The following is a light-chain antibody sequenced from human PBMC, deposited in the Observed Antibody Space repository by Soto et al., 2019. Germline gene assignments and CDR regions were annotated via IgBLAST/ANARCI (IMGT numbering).Light chain of an antibody. Sequence: EIVLTQSPGTLSLSPGARATLSCRTSQGVASRYLAWYQQKPGQAPRLLIYGASTRATGIPDRFSGSGLGTDFTLTISRLEPEDFAVYYCQQYGSSPIAFGQGTRLEIK. V-gene: IGKV3-20*01. CDR2: GAS. CDR1: QGVASRY. CDR3: QQYGSSPIA. J-gene: IGKJ5*01.